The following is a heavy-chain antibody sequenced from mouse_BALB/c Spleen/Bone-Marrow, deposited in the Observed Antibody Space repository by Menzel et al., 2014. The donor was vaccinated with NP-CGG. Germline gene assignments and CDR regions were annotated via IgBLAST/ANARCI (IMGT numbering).Heavy chain of an antibody. Sequence: EVHLVESGGGLVQPGGSLRLSCATSGFTFSGYYMSWVRQPPGKALEWLGFIRNKANGYTTEYSASVKGRFTISRDNSQSILYLQMNTLRAEDSATYYCARDMGLLRFDYWGQGTTLTVSS. CDR1: GFTFSGYY. J-gene: IGHJ2*01. CDR2: IRNKANGYTT. D-gene: IGHD1-1*01. CDR3: ARDMGLLRFDY. V-gene: IGHV7-3*02.